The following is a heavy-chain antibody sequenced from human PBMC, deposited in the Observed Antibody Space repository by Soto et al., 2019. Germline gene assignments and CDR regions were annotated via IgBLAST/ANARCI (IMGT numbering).Heavy chain of an antibody. CDR1: GGTFSSYT. J-gene: IGHJ4*02. CDR2: IIPILGIA. D-gene: IGHD2-8*01. CDR3: ARDLYATFDY. V-gene: IGHV1-69*08. Sequence: QVQLVQSGAEVKKPGSSVKVSCKASGGTFSSYTISWVRQAPGQGLEWMGRIIPILGIANYAQKFQGRVXIXXDKSTSTAYMELSSLRAEDTAVYYCARDLYATFDYWGQGTLVTVSS.